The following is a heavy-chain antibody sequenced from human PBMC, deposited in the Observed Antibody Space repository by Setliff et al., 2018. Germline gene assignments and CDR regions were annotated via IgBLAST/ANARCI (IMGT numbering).Heavy chain of an antibody. CDR1: GGSISSGSYY. Sequence: PSETLSLTCTVSGGSISSGSYYWSWIRQPAGKGLEWIGRIYTSGSTNYNPSLKSRVTISVGTSKNQFSLKLSSVTAADTAVYYCARGPVMIVATGYFDYWGQGTLVTVSS. CDR3: ARGPVMIVATGYFDY. J-gene: IGHJ4*02. CDR2: IYTSGST. V-gene: IGHV4-61*02. D-gene: IGHD3-22*01.